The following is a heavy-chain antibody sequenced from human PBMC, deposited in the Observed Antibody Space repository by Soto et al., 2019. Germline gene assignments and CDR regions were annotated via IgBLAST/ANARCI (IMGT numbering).Heavy chain of an antibody. D-gene: IGHD1-7*01. CDR2: ISAYNGNT. V-gene: IGHV1-18*01. Sequence: GASVKVSCKASGYTFTSYGISWVRQAPGQGLEWMGWISAYNGNTNYAQKLQGRVTMTTDTSTSTAYMELSRLRSDDTAVYYCARGGGDNWNYGVYYYYYGMDVWGQGTTVTVSS. CDR1: GYTFTSYG. J-gene: IGHJ6*02. CDR3: ARGGGDNWNYGVYYYYYGMDV.